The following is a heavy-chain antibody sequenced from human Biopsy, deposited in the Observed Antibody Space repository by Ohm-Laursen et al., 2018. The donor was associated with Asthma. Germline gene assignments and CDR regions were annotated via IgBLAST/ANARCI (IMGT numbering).Heavy chain of an antibody. J-gene: IGHJ6*02. CDR3: ARAVDYSHYYGIDV. D-gene: IGHD3-10*01. CDR1: GYTFNSAG. CDR2: ISVYNGNT. V-gene: IGHV1-18*01. Sequence: GASVKVSCKTSGYTFNSAGIIWVRQAPGQGLERMGWISVYNGNTKVAQKLQDRVTMITDTSTSTAYMELRSLRSDDTAVYFCARAVDYSHYYGIDVWGQGTTVTVS.